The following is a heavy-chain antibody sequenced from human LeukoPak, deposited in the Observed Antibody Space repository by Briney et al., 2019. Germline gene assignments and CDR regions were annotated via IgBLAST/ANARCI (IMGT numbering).Heavy chain of an antibody. V-gene: IGHV4-59*01. Sequence: SETLSLTCTVSGGSISSYYWSWIRQPPGKGLEWIGYIYYSGSTNYNPSLKSRVTISVDTSKNQFSLKLSSVTAADTAVYYCARFSSSWSNNWFVPWGQGTLVTVSS. CDR3: ARFSSSWSNNWFVP. J-gene: IGHJ5*02. D-gene: IGHD6-13*01. CDR1: GGSISSYY. CDR2: IYYSGST.